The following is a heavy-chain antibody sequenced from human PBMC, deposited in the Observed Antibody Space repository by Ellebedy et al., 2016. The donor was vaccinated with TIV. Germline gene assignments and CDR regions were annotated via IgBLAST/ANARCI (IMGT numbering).Heavy chain of an antibody. J-gene: IGHJ4*02. Sequence: SETLSLXXAVYGGSFSGYYWSWIRQPPGKGLEWIGEINHSGSTNYNPSLKSRVTISVDTSKNQFSLKLSSVTAADTAVYYCARWGGRGVIGFDYWGQGTLVTVSS. V-gene: IGHV4-34*01. CDR3: ARWGGRGVIGFDY. CDR2: INHSGST. D-gene: IGHD3-16*02. CDR1: GGSFSGYY.